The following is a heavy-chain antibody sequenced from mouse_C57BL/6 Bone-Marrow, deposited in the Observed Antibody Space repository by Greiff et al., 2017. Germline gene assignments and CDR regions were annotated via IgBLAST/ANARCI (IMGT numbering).Heavy chain of an antibody. CDR3: ARWNYDYDGGSAD. D-gene: IGHD2-4*01. Sequence: QVQLQQSGPELVKPGASVKISCKASGYAFGSSWMNWVKQRPGKGLEWIGRIYPGDGVPNYNGQFKGVAPLSADQSSSTAYMQLSSLTTEDYAVYLCARWNYDYDGGSADWGEGMLVTGSA. J-gene: IGHJ3*01. V-gene: IGHV1-82*01. CDR2: IYPGDGVP. CDR1: GYAFGSSW.